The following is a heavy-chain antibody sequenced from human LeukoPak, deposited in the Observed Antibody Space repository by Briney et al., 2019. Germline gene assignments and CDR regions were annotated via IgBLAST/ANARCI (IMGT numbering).Heavy chain of an antibody. J-gene: IGHJ3*02. CDR2: IYYSGST. Sequence: SETLSLTCTVSGGSISSYYWSWIRQPPGKGLEWIGYIYYSGSTNYNPSLKSRVTISVDTSKNQFSLKLSSVTAADTAVYYCARREYCTNGVCYRNAFDIWGQGTMVTVSS. CDR1: GGSISSYY. D-gene: IGHD2-8*01. V-gene: IGHV4-59*01. CDR3: ARREYCTNGVCYRNAFDI.